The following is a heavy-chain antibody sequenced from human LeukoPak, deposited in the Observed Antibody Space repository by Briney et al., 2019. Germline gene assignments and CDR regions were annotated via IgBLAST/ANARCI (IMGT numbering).Heavy chain of an antibody. D-gene: IGHD2-15*01. CDR2: IYYSGST. V-gene: IGHV4-39*01. Sequence: SETLSLTCTVSGDSISSSSSYWGWIRQPPGKGLEWIGSIYYSGSTYYNPSLKSRVTISVDTSKNQFSLKLSSVTAADTAVYYCATSNWGRCSGGSCYSVDYYYYYMDVWGKGTTVTVSS. CDR3: ATSNWGRCSGGSCYSVDYYYYYMDV. J-gene: IGHJ6*03. CDR1: GDSISSSSSY.